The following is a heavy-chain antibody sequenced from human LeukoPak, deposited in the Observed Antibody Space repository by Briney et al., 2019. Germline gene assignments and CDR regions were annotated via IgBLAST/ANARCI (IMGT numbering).Heavy chain of an antibody. V-gene: IGHV1-3*01. J-gene: IGHJ5*02. D-gene: IGHD6-13*01. CDR2: INAGNGNT. Sequence: ASVKVSCKASGYTFTSYAMHWVRQAPGQRLEWMGWINAGNGNTKYSQKFQGRVTITADESTSTAYMELSSLRSEDTAVYYCARRSSSWYNWFDPWGQGTLVTVSS. CDR1: GYTFTSYA. CDR3: ARRSSSWYNWFDP.